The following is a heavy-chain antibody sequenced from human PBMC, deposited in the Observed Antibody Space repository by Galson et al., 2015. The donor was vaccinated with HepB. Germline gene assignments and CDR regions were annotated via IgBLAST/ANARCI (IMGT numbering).Heavy chain of an antibody. V-gene: IGHV3-48*02. Sequence: SLRLSCAASGFIFSDYGMTWVRQAPGKGLEWVSHISTGSIVISYSDSVRGRFTISRDNAKNSLFLQMNSLRDEDTAVYYCATDPDGDLDFDYWGQGTLVTVCS. CDR2: ISTGSIVI. CDR3: ATDPDGDLDFDY. D-gene: IGHD4-17*01. J-gene: IGHJ4*02. CDR1: GFIFSDYG.